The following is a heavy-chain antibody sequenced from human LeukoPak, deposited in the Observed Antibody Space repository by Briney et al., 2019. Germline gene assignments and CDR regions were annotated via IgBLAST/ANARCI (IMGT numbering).Heavy chain of an antibody. CDR2: IIPIFGTA. V-gene: IGHV1-69*13. CDR3: ARTAYPQYYYYYMDV. CDR1: GGTFSSYA. Sequence: SVKVSCKASGGTFSSYAISWVRQAPGQGLEWMGGIIPIFGTANYAQKFQGRVTITADESTSTAYMELSSLRSEDTAVYYCARTAYPQYYYYYMDVWGKGTTVTVSS. J-gene: IGHJ6*03. D-gene: IGHD2-2*02.